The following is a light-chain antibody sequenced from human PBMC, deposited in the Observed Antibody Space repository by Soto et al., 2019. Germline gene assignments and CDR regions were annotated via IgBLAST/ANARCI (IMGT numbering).Light chain of an antibody. J-gene: IGKJ5*01. CDR1: QSLVXSXGNTY. Sequence: DVVMTQSPLSLXXTXGXPASISCRSSQSLVXSXGNTYLSWFQQRPGQSPRRLIYKVSKRDSGVPDRFSGSESGTNFTLKISXVEAXXXXXXXXXXXXQWPFTFGQGTRLEIK. CDR2: KVS. CDR3: XXXXQWPFT. V-gene: IGKV2-30*01.